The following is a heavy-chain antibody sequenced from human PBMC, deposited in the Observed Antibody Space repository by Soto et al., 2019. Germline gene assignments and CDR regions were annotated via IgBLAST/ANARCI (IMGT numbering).Heavy chain of an antibody. Sequence: QVQLVQSGAEAKKPGSSVKVSCKTSGGTFSSYAISWVRQAPGQGLEWMGGIVPLFRTTNYAQKFQGRVTITADTSTYTVYMELNGLRCGETAVYYCARGVYSSTWSNLLDRSGLDVWGQGTTVTVSS. CDR1: GGTFSSYA. CDR2: IVPLFRTT. V-gene: IGHV1-69*06. D-gene: IGHD6-13*01. CDR3: ARGVYSSTWSNLLDRSGLDV. J-gene: IGHJ6*02.